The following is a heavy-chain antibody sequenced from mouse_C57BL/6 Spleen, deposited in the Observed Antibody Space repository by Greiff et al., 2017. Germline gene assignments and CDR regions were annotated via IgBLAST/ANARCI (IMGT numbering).Heavy chain of an antibody. D-gene: IGHD1-1*01. J-gene: IGHJ2*01. CDR2: IYPSDSET. CDR1: GYTFTSYW. CDR3: ARSSTTRDY. Sequence: VQLQQPGAELVRPGSSVKLSCKASGYTFTSYWMDWVKQRPGQGLEWIGNIYPSDSETHYNQKFKDKATLTVDKSSSTAYMQLSSLTSEDSAVYYCARSSTTRDYWGQGTTLTVSS. V-gene: IGHV1-61*01.